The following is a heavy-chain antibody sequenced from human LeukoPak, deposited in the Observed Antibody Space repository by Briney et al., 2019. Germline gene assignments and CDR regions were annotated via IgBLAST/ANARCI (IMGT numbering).Heavy chain of an antibody. D-gene: IGHD3-16*01. CDR3: ARFGVDYDMDV. J-gene: IGHJ6*02. V-gene: IGHV4-59*11. Sequence: SETLSLTCTVSGGSISGHYWTWIRQPPGKGLEWIGQIHYSGKADYNPSLKTRIDISVDMSKDQMSLKVNSVTAADTAVYYCARFGVDYDMDVWGQGTAVTVS. CDR2: IHYSGKA. CDR1: GGSISGHY.